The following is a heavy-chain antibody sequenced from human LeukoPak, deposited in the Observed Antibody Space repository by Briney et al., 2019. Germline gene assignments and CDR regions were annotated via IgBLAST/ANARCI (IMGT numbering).Heavy chain of an antibody. J-gene: IGHJ4*02. V-gene: IGHV3-7*03. CDR1: GFTFSGYW. D-gene: IGHD5-18*01. Sequence: GGSLRLSCAASGFTFSGYWMTWVRQAPGKGLEWVANIKQDGSEKYYVDSVKGRFTISRDNAKNSLYLQMNSLKTEDTAVYYCTSGPGYSYGSGYWGQGTLVTVSS. CDR2: IKQDGSEK. CDR3: TSGPGYSYGSGY.